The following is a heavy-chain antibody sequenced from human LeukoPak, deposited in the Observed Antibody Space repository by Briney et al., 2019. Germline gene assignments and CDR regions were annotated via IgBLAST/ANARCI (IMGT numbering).Heavy chain of an antibody. CDR2: ISANGRNT. D-gene: IGHD5-12*01. J-gene: IGHJ6*03. CDR1: GFTFSNYA. V-gene: IGHV3-64*01. CDR3: ARKKKVATIIPSNRDYYYYYYMDV. Sequence: GGSLRLSCAASGFTFSNYAMHWVRQAPGKGLQYVSTISANGRNTYYANSVKGRFTISRDNSNNTLYLQMGSLGAEDMAVYYCARKKKVATIIPSNRDYYYYYYMDVWGKGTAVTVSS.